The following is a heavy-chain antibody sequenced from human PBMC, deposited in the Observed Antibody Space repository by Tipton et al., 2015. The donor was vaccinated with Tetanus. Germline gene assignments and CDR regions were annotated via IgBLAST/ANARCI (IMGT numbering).Heavy chain of an antibody. CDR2: IYPGDSDT. CDR1: GYIFTNYW. D-gene: IGHD2-15*01. CDR3: ARAHCSDGVCNFDF. V-gene: IGHV5-51*01. J-gene: IGHJ4*02. Sequence: VQLVQSGGEVKKPGESLKISCKGSGYIFTNYWIGWVRQKPGKGLEWMGIIYPGDSDTRYSPSFQGQVTISVDKSLNTAYLQWSSLKASDTSMFYCARAHCSDGVCNFDFWGQGALVTVAS.